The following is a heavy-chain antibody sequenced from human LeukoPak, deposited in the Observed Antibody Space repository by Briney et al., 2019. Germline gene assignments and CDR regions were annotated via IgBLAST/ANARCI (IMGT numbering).Heavy chain of an antibody. V-gene: IGHV4-59*01. CDR1: GGSISTYY. Sequence: SETLSLTCTVSGGSISTYYWSWIRQPPGKGPEWIGYIYYSGSTNYNPSLKSRVTISVDTSKNQFSLRLSSLTAADTAVYYCARDPGSGYFYFDPWGQGTLVTVSS. CDR2: IYYSGST. D-gene: IGHD3-22*01. J-gene: IGHJ5*02. CDR3: ARDPGSGYFYFDP.